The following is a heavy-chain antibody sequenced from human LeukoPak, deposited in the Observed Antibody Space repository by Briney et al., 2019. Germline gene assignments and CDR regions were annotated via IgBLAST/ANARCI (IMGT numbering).Heavy chain of an antibody. CDR2: INPNSGGT. Sequence: ASVKVSCKASGYTFTGYYMHWVRQAPGQGLEWMGWINPNSGGTNSAQRFQGRVTMTRDTSINTAYMELNRLRSVDTAVYYCARDGSLDYWGQGTLVTVSS. CDR1: GYTFTGYY. J-gene: IGHJ4*02. CDR3: ARDGSLDY. D-gene: IGHD1-14*01. V-gene: IGHV1-2*02.